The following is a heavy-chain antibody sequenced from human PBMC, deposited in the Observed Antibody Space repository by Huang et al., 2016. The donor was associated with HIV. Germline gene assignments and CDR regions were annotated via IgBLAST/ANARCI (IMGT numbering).Heavy chain of an antibody. J-gene: IGHJ6*03. CDR3: ARGGGIQLWLLGYYYMDV. Sequence: QVQLVQSGAEVKKPGASVKVSCKASGYTFSSFGISWVRQAPGQGREWVGWISGYNGNTKFAQKFQGRRTRTTDTSTSTAYRELRSLRSDDTAVYYCARGGGIQLWLLGYYYMDVWGNGTTVTVSS. CDR1: GYTFSSFG. V-gene: IGHV1-18*01. D-gene: IGHD5-18*01. CDR2: ISGYNGNT.